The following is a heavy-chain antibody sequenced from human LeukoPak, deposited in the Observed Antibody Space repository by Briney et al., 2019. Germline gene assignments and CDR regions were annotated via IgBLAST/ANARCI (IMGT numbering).Heavy chain of an antibody. CDR3: AKDNDPYSSGGPFDY. J-gene: IGHJ4*02. CDR2: ISGSGGST. CDR1: GFTFSSYG. V-gene: IGHV3-23*01. Sequence: PGGSLRLSCAASGFTFSSYGMHWVRQAPGKGLEWVSAISGSGGSTYYADSVKGRFTISRDNSKNTLYLQMNSLRAEDTAVYYCAKDNDPYSSGGPFDYWGQGTLVTVSS. D-gene: IGHD6-19*01.